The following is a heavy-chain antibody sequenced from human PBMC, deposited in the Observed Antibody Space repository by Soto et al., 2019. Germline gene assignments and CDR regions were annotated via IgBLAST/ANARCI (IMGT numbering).Heavy chain of an antibody. D-gene: IGHD3-22*01. CDR3: ARADDSSGYSFEWFDP. CDR2: INPNSGST. J-gene: IGHJ5*02. Sequence: ASVKVYCKASGYTFTSYGISWVRQAPGQGLEWMGWINPNSGSTNYAQKLQGRVTMTRDTSTSTAYMELRRLRSDDTAVYYCARADDSSGYSFEWFDPWGQGTLVTVS. CDR1: GYTFTSYG. V-gene: IGHV1-18*01.